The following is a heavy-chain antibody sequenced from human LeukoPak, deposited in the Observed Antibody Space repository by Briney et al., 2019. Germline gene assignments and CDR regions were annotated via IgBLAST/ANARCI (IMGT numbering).Heavy chain of an antibody. D-gene: IGHD1-26*01. CDR2: INHSGST. CDR3: ARPCAGATGGGYYFDY. Sequence: PSETLSLTCAVYGGSFSGYYWSWIRQPPGKGLEWIGEINHSGSTNYNPSLKSRVTISVGTSKNQFSLKLSSVTAADTAVYYCARPCAGATGGGYYFDYWGQGTLVTVSS. CDR1: GGSFSGYY. J-gene: IGHJ4*02. V-gene: IGHV4-34*01.